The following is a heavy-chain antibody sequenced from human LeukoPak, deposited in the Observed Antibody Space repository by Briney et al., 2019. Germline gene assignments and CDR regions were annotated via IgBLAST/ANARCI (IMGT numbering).Heavy chain of an antibody. CDR3: ARVGKDSGYDWLYYFDY. Sequence: GRSLRLSCAASGFTFSSYAMHWVRQAPGKGLEWVAVVSYDGSNKYYADSVKGRFTISRDNSKSTLYLQMNSLRAEDTAVYYCARVGKDSGYDWLYYFDYWGQGTLVTVSS. CDR1: GFTFSSYA. V-gene: IGHV3-30*04. CDR2: VSYDGSNK. D-gene: IGHD5-12*01. J-gene: IGHJ4*02.